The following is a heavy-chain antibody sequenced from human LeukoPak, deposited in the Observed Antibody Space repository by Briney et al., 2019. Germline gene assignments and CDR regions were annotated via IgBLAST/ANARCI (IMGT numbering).Heavy chain of an antibody. J-gene: IGHJ3*02. CDR2: ISGDGGSA. V-gene: IGHV3-43*02. D-gene: IGHD6-19*01. CDR3: AKDILSEQWHDAFDI. Sequence: GGSLRLSCAASGFFVGDFAMYWVRQAPGKGLEWVSLISGDGGSAYYADSVKGRFTISRDNSKNSLFLQMNSLRTEDTALYYCAKDILSEQWHDAFDIWGQGTMVTVSS. CDR1: GFFVGDFA.